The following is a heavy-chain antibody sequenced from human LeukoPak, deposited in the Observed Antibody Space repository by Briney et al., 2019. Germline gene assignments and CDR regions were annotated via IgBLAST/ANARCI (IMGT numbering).Heavy chain of an antibody. Sequence: SETLSLTCTVSGGSISSGGYYWSWIRQHPGKGLERIGYIYYSGSTYYNPSRKSRVTISVDTSKNQFSLKLSSVTAADTAVYYCAICRYDSSGYYGFDYWGQGTLVTVSS. D-gene: IGHD3-22*01. CDR1: GGSISSGGYY. CDR3: AICRYDSSGYYGFDY. J-gene: IGHJ4*02. V-gene: IGHV4-31*03. CDR2: IYYSGST.